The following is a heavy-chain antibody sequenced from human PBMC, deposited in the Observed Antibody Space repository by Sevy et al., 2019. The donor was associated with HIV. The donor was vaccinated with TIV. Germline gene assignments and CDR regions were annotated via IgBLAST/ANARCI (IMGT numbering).Heavy chain of an antibody. V-gene: IGHV1-18*01. Sequence: VSVKVSCKASGYTFTSYGISWVRQAPGQGLEWMGWISAYNGNTNYAQKLQGRVTMTTDTSTSTAYMELRSLRSDDTAVYYCARDGSGSYYPPQYYYGMDVWGQGTTVTVSS. J-gene: IGHJ6*02. CDR1: GYTFTSYG. CDR2: ISAYNGNT. D-gene: IGHD3-10*01. CDR3: ARDGSGSYYPPQYYYGMDV.